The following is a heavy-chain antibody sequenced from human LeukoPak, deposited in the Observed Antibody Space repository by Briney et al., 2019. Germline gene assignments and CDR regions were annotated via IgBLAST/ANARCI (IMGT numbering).Heavy chain of an antibody. J-gene: IGHJ3*02. Sequence: GASVMVSCKASGYTFTSYGISWVRQAPGQGLEWMGWISAYNGNTNYAQKLQGRVTMTTDTSTSTAYMELRSLRSDDTAVYYCARGYYYDSSGYYYEGLYAFDIWGQGTMVTVSS. D-gene: IGHD3-22*01. CDR1: GYTFTSYG. V-gene: IGHV1-18*01. CDR3: ARGYYYDSSGYYYEGLYAFDI. CDR2: ISAYNGNT.